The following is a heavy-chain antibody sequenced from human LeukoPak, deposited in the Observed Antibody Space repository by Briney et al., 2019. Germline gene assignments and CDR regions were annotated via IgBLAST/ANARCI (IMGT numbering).Heavy chain of an antibody. Sequence: GGSLRLSCATSGFTFSSYSMHWVRQAPGKGLEWVSSISSSSSYIYYADSVKGRFTISRDNAKNSLFLQMNSLRAEDRAVYYCASSGYSMGPFDYWGQGTLVTVSS. V-gene: IGHV3-21*01. CDR2: ISSSSSYI. CDR1: GFTFSSYS. D-gene: IGHD3-22*01. J-gene: IGHJ4*02. CDR3: ASSGYSMGPFDY.